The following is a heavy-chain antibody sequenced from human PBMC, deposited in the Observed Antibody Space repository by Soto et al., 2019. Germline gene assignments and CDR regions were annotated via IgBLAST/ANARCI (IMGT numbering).Heavy chain of an antibody. CDR2: ISAYNGNT. Sequence: ASVKVSCKASGYTFTSYGISWVRQAPGQGLEWMGWISAYNGNTNYAQKLQGRVTMTTDTSTSTAYMELRSLRSDDTAVYYCARAYGDYDGGGYYSYYGLAFWGQGTTVTVSS. CDR1: GYTFTSYG. CDR3: ARAYGDYDGGGYYSYYGLAF. V-gene: IGHV1-18*01. J-gene: IGHJ6*02. D-gene: IGHD4-17*01.